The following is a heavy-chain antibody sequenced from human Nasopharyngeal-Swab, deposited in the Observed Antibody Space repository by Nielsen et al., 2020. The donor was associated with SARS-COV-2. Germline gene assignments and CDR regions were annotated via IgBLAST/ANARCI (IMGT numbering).Heavy chain of an antibody. CDR1: GGSISSSSYY. J-gene: IGHJ3*02. Sequence: SETLSLTCTVSGGSISSSSYYWGWIRQPPGKGLEWIGSIYYSGSTYYNPSLKSRVTISVDTSKNQFSLKLSSVTAADTAVYYCAREGDYYGSGSYPDAFDIWGQGTMVTVSS. D-gene: IGHD3-10*01. CDR2: IYYSGST. CDR3: AREGDYYGSGSYPDAFDI. V-gene: IGHV4-39*07.